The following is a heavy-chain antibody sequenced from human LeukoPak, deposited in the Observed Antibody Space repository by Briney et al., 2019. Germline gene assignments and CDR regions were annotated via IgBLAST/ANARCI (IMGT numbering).Heavy chain of an antibody. D-gene: IGHD3-10*01. CDR3: ARERGWGRRSGSYSY. J-gene: IGHJ4*02. Sequence: SETLSLTCAVYGGSFSGYYWSWIRQPPGKGLEWIGEINHSGSTNYNPSLKGRVTISVDTSKNQFSLKLSSVTAADTAVYYCARERGWGRRSGSYSYWGQGTLVTVSS. V-gene: IGHV4-34*01. CDR1: GGSFSGYY. CDR2: INHSGST.